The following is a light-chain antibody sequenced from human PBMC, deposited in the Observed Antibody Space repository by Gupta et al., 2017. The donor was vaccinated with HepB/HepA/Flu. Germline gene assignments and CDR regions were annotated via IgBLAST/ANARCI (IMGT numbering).Light chain of an antibody. CDR2: DVS. Sequence: QSALTQPASVSGSPGQSITISCTGTSSDVGGYNYVSWYQQHPGKVPKLLIYDVSNRPSGVSNRFSGSKSGNTASLTISGLQTEDEADYYCSSYTSSSTLVFGGGIKLTVL. CDR3: SSYTSSSTLV. V-gene: IGLV2-14*03. J-gene: IGLJ3*02. CDR1: SSDVGGYNY.